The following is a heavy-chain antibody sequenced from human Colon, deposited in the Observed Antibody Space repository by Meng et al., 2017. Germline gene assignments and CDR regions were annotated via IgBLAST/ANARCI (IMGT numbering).Heavy chain of an antibody. CDR3: ARNGFYSLGY. D-gene: IGHD3-22*01. J-gene: IGHJ4*02. V-gene: IGHV4-4*02. Sequence: QWRRQGAGSGRVKPSGPLSLTCVVSGDSITYDNWWSWLRQPPGKGLEWIGEIHHGRGTNYNPALRSRVTFSLDKSRNQLSLTLTSVTAADTAVYYCARNGFYSLGYWGPGALVTVSS. CDR2: IHHGRGT. CDR1: GDSITYDNW.